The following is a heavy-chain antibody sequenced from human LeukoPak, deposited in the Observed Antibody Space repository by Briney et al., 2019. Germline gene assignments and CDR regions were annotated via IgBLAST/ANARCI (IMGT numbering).Heavy chain of an antibody. CDR3: ASSEKDEVLRFLEWSPGFDY. D-gene: IGHD3-3*01. CDR1: GGSISSSSYY. Sequence: SETLSLTCTVSGGSISSSSYYWGWVRQPPGKGLEWIGTIHYSGNTYYNPSLQSRVTISVDTSKNQFSLKLSSMTAADTAVYYCASSEKDEVLRFLEWSPGFDYWGQGTLVTVSS. J-gene: IGHJ4*02. V-gene: IGHV4-39*07. CDR2: IHYSGNT.